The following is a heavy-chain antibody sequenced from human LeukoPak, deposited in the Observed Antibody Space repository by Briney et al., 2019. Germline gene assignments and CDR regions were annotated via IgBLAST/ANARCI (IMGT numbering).Heavy chain of an antibody. CDR3: ARDITGTTWNYYYMDV. Sequence: SETLSLTCTVSGGSISSYYWSWIRQPAGKGLGWIGRIYTSGSTNYNPSLKSRVTMSVDTSKNQFSLKLSSVTAADTAVYYCARDITGTTWNYYYMDVWGKGTTVTVSS. J-gene: IGHJ6*03. CDR1: GGSISSYY. CDR2: IYTSGST. D-gene: IGHD1-7*01. V-gene: IGHV4-4*07.